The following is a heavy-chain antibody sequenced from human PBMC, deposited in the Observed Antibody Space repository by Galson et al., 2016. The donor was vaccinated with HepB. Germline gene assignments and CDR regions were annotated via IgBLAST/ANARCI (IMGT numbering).Heavy chain of an antibody. J-gene: IGHJ6*04. CDR1: GFTFSSHP. CDR2: ISDNADRT. Sequence: SLRLSCAASGFTFSSHPMVWVRQAPGKRPEAVSGISDNADRTYYIDSVKGRFTISRDNANNMLYLQIDNLRVDDTAVFYCAKVLSVTRHYWYGMHVWGKGTTVTVSS. V-gene: IGHV3-23*01. CDR3: AKVLSVTRHYWYGMHV. D-gene: IGHD4-17*01.